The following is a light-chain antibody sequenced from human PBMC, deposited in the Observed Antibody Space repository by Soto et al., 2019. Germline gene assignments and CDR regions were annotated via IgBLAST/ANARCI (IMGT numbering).Light chain of an antibody. CDR1: QSLENSDGKTY. Sequence: DVVVTQSPLSLPVTLGQSASISCRSSQSLENSDGKTYLSWFKQRAGQSPRRLISEVSKRDSGVPDRIRGSGLGTDFTLHISSVEAEDVGVYYCMQGRHLAWTFGQGTRVEIK. CDR3: MQGRHLAWT. V-gene: IGKV2-30*01. J-gene: IGKJ1*01. CDR2: EVS.